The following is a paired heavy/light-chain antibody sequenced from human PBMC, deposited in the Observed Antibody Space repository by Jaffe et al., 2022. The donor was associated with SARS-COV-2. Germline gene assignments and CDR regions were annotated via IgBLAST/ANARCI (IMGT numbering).Heavy chain of an antibody. CDR3: AKDNGYANFYGMGV. D-gene: IGHD2-15*01. J-gene: IGHJ6*02. Sequence: EVQLLESGGGLLQPGGSLRLSCATSGFSFSNYAMNWVRQAPGKGLEWVSSIRGSDGRTHYADSVKGRFTISRDNSNNMLFLQMNSLRVEDTAVYYCAKDNGYANFYGMGVWGQGTTVTVSS. CDR2: IRGSDGRT. CDR1: GFSFSNYA. V-gene: IGHV3-23*01.
Light chain of an antibody. V-gene: IGLV1-40*01. CDR3: QSYDSNLSVYV. J-gene: IGLJ1*01. CDR1: SSNIGAAYD. Sequence: QSVLTQPPSVSGAPGQRVTISCTGGSSNIGAAYDVHWYQQVPGTAPKLLIYGNTNRPSGVPARFSGSKSGASASLAITGLQAEDEAAYYCQSYDSNLSVYVFGTGTEVTVL. CDR2: GNT.